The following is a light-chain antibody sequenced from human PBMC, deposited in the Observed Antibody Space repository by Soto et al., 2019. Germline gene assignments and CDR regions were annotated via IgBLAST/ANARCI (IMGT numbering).Light chain of an antibody. CDR1: QTIGRW. CDR3: HQYNSYSRT. CDR2: KAP. V-gene: IGKV1-5*03. J-gene: IGKJ1*01. Sequence: DIQMTQSPSTLSASVGDRVTITCRASQTIGRWLAWYQQKPGKVPKLLIYKAPSLQSGVPSRFSGSGSGTEFTLTINSLQPDDFATYYCHQYNSYSRTFGQGTTLEIK.